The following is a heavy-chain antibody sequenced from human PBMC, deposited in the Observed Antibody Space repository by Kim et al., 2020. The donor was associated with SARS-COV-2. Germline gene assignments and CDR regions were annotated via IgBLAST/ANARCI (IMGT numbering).Heavy chain of an antibody. CDR2: VYNSGNV. J-gene: IGHJ2*01. D-gene: IGHD2-15*01. V-gene: IGHV4-59*04. CDR3: VRFAVDHCSHASQSGYFDL. Sequence: SETLSLTCTVSAGSFSGNYWSWIRQPPGKGLEWIAYVYNSGNVYYNSSLRSRATISIDTSKSQFSLKLNSVTAADTAVYYCVRFAVDHCSHASQSGYFDL. CDR1: AGSFSGNY.